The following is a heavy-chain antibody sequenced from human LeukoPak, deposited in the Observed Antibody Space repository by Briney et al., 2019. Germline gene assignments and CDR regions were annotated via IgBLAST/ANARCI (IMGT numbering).Heavy chain of an antibody. V-gene: IGHV3-23*01. Sequence: QSWGSLRLSCAASGFIVSTNYMSWVRQAPGKGLEWVSAISGSGGSTYYADSVKGRFTISRDNSKNTLYLQMNSLRAEDTAVYYCAKDLRIAVAVPGPQHWGQGTLVTVSS. J-gene: IGHJ1*01. CDR3: AKDLRIAVAVPGPQH. CDR1: GFIVSTNY. D-gene: IGHD6-19*01. CDR2: ISGSGGST.